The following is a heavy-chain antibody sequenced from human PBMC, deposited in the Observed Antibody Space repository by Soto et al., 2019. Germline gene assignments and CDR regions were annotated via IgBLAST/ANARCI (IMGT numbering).Heavy chain of an antibody. D-gene: IGHD3-3*01. CDR1: GFTFSSYS. CDR3: ARDADFFYYYYYMDV. Sequence: GGSLRLSCAASGFTFSSYSMNWVRQAPGKGLEWVSYISSRGSTIYYADSVKGRFTISRDNAKNSLYLQMNSLRDEDTAVYYCARDADFFYYYYYMDVWGKGTTVTVSS. J-gene: IGHJ6*03. V-gene: IGHV3-48*02. CDR2: ISSRGSTI.